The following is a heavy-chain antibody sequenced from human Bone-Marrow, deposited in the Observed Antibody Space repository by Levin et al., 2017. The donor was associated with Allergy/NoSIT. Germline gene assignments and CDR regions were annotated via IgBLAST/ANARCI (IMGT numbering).Heavy chain of an antibody. CDR2: TSYDGSTE. Sequence: AGGSLRLSCAASRFDFSSYGMHWVRQAPGKGLEWVAVTSYDGSTEYYADSVKGRFTISRDNSKNTLYLQMNSLRAEDTAVYYCAKATGDLGRGDYYYGMVVWGQGTSVTVSS. J-gene: IGHJ6*02. CDR1: RFDFSSYG. D-gene: IGHD3-10*01. CDR3: AKATGDLGRGDYYYGMVV. V-gene: IGHV3-30*18.